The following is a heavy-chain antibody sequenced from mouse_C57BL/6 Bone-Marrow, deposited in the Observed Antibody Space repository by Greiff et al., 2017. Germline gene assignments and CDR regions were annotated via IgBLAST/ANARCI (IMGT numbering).Heavy chain of an antibody. J-gene: IGHJ2*01. CDR1: GYSFTSYW. Sequence: QVQLQQPGAVLVKPGTSVKMSCKASGYSFTSYWITWVRQRPGQGLEWIGDFYPGSGSTNYNEKFKSKATLTVDTSSSTAYMQLSSLTSEDSAVYYCAREGYDGYSYYFDYWGQGTTLTVSS. V-gene: IGHV1-55*01. D-gene: IGHD2-3*01. CDR3: AREGYDGYSYYFDY. CDR2: FYPGSGST.